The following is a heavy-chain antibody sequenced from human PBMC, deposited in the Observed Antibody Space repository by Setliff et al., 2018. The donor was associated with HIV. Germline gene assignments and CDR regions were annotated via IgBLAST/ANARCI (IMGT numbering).Heavy chain of an antibody. D-gene: IGHD6-6*01. J-gene: IGHJ6*03. CDR3: ARGGGTSSPIDYHYYIDV. CDR1: GGSIITSNYY. V-gene: IGHV4-39*01. CDR2: IYYTGSP. Sequence: SSETLSLTCSVSGGSIITSNYYWGWVRQPPGKGLEWIGGIYYTGSPFYNPSLKSRVTISVDTSNNQFSLKLSSVTAADTAVYYCARGGGTSSPIDYHYYIDVWGKGTTVTVSS.